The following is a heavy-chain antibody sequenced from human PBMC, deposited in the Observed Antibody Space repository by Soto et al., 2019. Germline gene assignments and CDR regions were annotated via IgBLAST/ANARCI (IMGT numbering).Heavy chain of an antibody. D-gene: IGHD2-21*02. J-gene: IGHJ6*02. CDR3: ATCGGDCYSPRDYYYGMDV. V-gene: IGHV1-69*06. CDR1: GGTFSSYA. Sequence: QVQLVQSGAEVKKPGSSVKVSCKASGGTFSSYAISWVRQAPGQGLEWMGGIIPIFGTANYAQKFQGRVTITADKSTSTAYMALSSLRSEDTAVYYCATCGGDCYSPRDYYYGMDVWGQGTTVTVSS. CDR2: IIPIFGTA.